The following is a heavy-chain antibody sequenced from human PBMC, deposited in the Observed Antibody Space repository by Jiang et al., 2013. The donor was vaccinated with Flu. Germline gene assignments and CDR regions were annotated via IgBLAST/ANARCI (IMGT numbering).Heavy chain of an antibody. CDR1: GYTFTSYG. D-gene: IGHD3-16*01. V-gene: IGHV1-18*01. J-gene: IGHJ6*02. CDR3: ARDQVLEGLKVTFGAVYGMDV. CDR2: ISAYNGNT. Sequence: SGAEVKKPGASVKVSCKASGYTFTSYGISWVRQAPGQGLEWMGWISAYNGNTNYAQKLQGRVTMTTDTSTSTAYMELRSLRSDDTAVYYCARDQVLEGLKVTFGAVYGMDVWGQGTTVTVSS.